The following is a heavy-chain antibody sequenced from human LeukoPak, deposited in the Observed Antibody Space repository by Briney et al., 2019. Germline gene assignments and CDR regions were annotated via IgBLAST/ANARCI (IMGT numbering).Heavy chain of an antibody. CDR2: ITSVSSYK. CDR3: ARDPTADDY. V-gene: IGHV3-21*01. Sequence: GGSLRLSCKASVFTFSNYSMIWVRQARWKGLGWVSSITSVSSYKYYADSVKGRFTISRDNAKNSLFLQMNSLRAEDTAIYYCARDPTADDYWGQGTLVTVSS. CDR1: VFTFSNYS. D-gene: IGHD2-2*01. J-gene: IGHJ4*02.